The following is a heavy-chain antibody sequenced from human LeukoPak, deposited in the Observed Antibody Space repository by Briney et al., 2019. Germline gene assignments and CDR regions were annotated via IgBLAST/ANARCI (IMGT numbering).Heavy chain of an antibody. V-gene: IGHV3-21*01. CDR3: ARMIDTDSSGWYCYMDV. J-gene: IGHJ6*03. D-gene: IGHD6-19*01. CDR2: ISSSSSYI. CDR1: GFTFSSYS. Sequence: GGSLRLSCAASGFTFSSYSMNWVRQAPGKGLEWVSSISSSSSYIYYADSVKGRFTISRDNAKNSLYLQMNSLRAEDTAVYYCARMIDTDSSGWYCYMDVWGKGTTVTISS.